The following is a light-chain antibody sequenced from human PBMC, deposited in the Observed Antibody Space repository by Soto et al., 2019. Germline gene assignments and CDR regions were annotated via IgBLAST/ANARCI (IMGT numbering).Light chain of an antibody. CDR3: QQRHMWPIT. CDR1: QSFRGL. Sequence: EVVLTQSPVTLSLSPGERATLSCRASQSFRGLLAWYQQNPGQAPRLLIYDAYNRATGIPPRFSGSGSGTDFTLTISSLETEDSAVYYGQQRHMWPITFGQGTRLEIK. CDR2: DAY. V-gene: IGKV3-11*01. J-gene: IGKJ5*01.